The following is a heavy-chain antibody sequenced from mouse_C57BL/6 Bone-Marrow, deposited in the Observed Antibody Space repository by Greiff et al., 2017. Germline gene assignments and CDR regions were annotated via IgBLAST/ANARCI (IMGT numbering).Heavy chain of an antibody. CDR2: IDPENGDT. V-gene: IGHV14-4*01. D-gene: IGHD2-4*01. J-gene: IGHJ3*01. Sequence: VTLKESGAELVRPGASVKLSCTASGFNINDDYMHWVKQRPEQGLEWIGWIDPENGDTEYDSKFQGKATITADTSSNTAYLQLSSLTSEDTAVYYCTTYDYAWFAYWGQGTLVTVSA. CDR3: TTYDYAWFAY. CDR1: GFNINDDY.